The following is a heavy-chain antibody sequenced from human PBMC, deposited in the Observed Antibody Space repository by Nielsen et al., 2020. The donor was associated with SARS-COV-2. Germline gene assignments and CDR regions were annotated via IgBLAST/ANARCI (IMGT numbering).Heavy chain of an antibody. D-gene: IGHD3-10*01. CDR1: GGSFSGYY. J-gene: IGHJ4*02. CDR3: ARGVRGSYY. CDR2: INHSGST. Sequence: SETLSLTCAVYGGSFSGYYWSWIRQPPGKGLEWIGEINHSGSTNYNPSLKSRVTISIDTSKNQFSLKLSSVTAADTAVYYCARGVRGSYYWGQGTLVTVSS. V-gene: IGHV4-34*01.